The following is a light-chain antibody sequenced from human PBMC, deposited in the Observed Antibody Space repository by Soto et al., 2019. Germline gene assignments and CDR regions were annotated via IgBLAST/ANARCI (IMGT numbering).Light chain of an antibody. J-gene: IGKJ5*01. CDR2: DAS. CDR3: QQDADSPIT. CDR1: QSVTSNY. V-gene: IGKV3-20*01. Sequence: EIVLTQSPGTLSLSPGERATLSCRASQSVTSNYLAWYQQKPGQAPRLLIYDASNRATGTPDRFLGRGSGTDFTLIISRLEPEDFAVYYCQQDADSPITFGQGTRREIK.